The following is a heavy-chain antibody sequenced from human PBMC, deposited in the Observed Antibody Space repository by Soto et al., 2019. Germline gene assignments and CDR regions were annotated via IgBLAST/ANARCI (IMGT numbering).Heavy chain of an antibody. CDR1: GFTVSTNY. Sequence: GGSLRLSCAASGFTVSTNYMSWIRQAPGKGLEWVSVIYSGGSTYYTDSVKGRFTISRDNSKNTLFLQMNSLRAEDTAVYYCARASMAAAGYYFDYWGQGTRVTVS. CDR2: IYSGGST. CDR3: ARASMAAAGYYFDY. D-gene: IGHD6-13*01. J-gene: IGHJ4*02. V-gene: IGHV3-53*01.